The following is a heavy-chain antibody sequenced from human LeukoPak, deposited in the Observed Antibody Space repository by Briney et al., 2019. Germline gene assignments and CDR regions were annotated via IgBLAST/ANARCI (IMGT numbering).Heavy chain of an antibody. J-gene: IGHJ5*02. D-gene: IGHD6-19*01. CDR3: ARGGAVPAYNWFDP. V-gene: IGHV4-4*07. CDR2: IYSSGST. Sequence: SETLSLTCTVSGGSIRSYPWSWFRQPAGKGLEWIGRIYSSGSTNYKPSLKSRVTMSVDTSKNHFSLNLSSVTAADTAIYYCARGGAVPAYNWFDPWGQGTLVTVSS. CDR1: GGSIRSYP.